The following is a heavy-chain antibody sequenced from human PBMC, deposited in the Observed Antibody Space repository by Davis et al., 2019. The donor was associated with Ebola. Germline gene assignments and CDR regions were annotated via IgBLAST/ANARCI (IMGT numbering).Heavy chain of an antibody. D-gene: IGHD6-19*01. CDR3: ARDQGSQGNFHY. Sequence: GESLKISCTASGFTFSNYWMNWVRQAPGKGLEWVANIKQDGSTKYYVDSVKGRFTISRDNARNSLYLQMDSLRAEDTALYYCARDQGSQGNFHYWGQGTLVAVSS. J-gene: IGHJ4*02. V-gene: IGHV3-7*01. CDR1: GFTFSNYW. CDR2: IKQDGSTK.